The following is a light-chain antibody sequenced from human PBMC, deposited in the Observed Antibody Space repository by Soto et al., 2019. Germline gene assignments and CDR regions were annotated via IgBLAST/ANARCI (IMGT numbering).Light chain of an antibody. CDR1: SGDVGAYDY. J-gene: IGLJ1*01. CDR2: EVS. Sequence: QSVLTQPASVSGSPGQSIAISCTGTSGDVGAYDYVSWYQHHPGKAPKLMIYEVSNRPSGVSDRFSGSKSVYTATLTISGLQAEDEADYYCASHTTSDTRVFGTGTKVTVL. CDR3: ASHTTSDTRV. V-gene: IGLV2-14*01.